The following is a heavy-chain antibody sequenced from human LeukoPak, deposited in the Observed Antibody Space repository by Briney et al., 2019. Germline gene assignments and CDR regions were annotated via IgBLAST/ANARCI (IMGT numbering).Heavy chain of an antibody. Sequence: SETLSLTCTVSGGSISSYYWSWIRQPAGKGLEWIGRIYTSGTTHYNPSLKSRVTMTVNTSKNQFSLKLSSVTAADTAVYYGARGRVSSSTWYSTYYYYFYMDVWGKGTTVTVSS. CDR1: GGSISSYY. V-gene: IGHV4-4*07. J-gene: IGHJ6*03. CDR3: ARGRVSSSTWYSTYYYYFYMDV. CDR2: IYTSGTT. D-gene: IGHD1-1*01.